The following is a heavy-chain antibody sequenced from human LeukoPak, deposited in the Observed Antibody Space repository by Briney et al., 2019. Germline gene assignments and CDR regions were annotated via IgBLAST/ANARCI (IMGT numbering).Heavy chain of an antibody. D-gene: IGHD2-8*01. J-gene: IGHJ6*02. V-gene: IGHV4-59*01. CDR1: GGSISSYY. CDR3: ARVTRDCTNGVCHPGTYYHYGMDV. Sequence: SETLSLTCTVSGGSISSYYWSWIRQPPGKGLEWIGYIYYSGSTNYNPSLKSRVTISVDTSKNQFSLKLSSVTAADTAVYYCARVTRDCTNGVCHPGTYYHYGMDVWGQGTTVTVSS. CDR2: IYYSGST.